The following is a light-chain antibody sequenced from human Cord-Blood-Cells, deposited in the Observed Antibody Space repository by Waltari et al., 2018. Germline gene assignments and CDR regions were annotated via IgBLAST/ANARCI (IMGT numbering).Light chain of an antibody. CDR2: EGS. CDR3: CSYAGSRV. V-gene: IGLV2-23*01. Sequence: QSALTQPASVSGSPGQSITISCTGTSSDVRSYNLVSWYQQHPGKAPKLMIYEGSKRPSGASNRFSGSKSGNTASLTISGLQAEDEADYYCCSYAGSRVFGTGTKVTVL. J-gene: IGLJ1*01. CDR1: SSDVRSYNL.